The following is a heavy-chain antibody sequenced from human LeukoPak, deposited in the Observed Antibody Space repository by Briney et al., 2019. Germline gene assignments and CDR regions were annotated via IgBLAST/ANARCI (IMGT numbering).Heavy chain of an antibody. CDR1: GYTFTGYY. V-gene: IGHV1-2*02. D-gene: IGHD6-19*01. J-gene: IGHJ4*02. CDR2: INPNSGGT. Sequence: ASVRVSCKASGYTFTGYYMHWVRQAPGQGLEWMGWINPNSGGTNYAQKFQGRVTMTRDTSISTAYMELSRLRSDDTAVYYCASTEGEQSLSSFDYWGQGTLVTVSS. CDR3: ASTEGEQSLSSFDY.